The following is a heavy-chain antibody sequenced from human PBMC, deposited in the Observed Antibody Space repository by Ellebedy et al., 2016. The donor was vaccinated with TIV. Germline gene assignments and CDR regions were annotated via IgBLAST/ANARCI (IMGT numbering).Heavy chain of an antibody. CDR3: VVGLFHP. CDR2: MKPGSGNT. D-gene: IGHD2-15*01. Sequence: AASVKVSCKASGYTFTDYDINWVRQATGQGLEYLGWMKPGSGNTGYAQKFEGRITMTRHTTTSTAYMELSSLGSDDTAVYSWVVGLFHPWGQGTLVSVSS. CDR1: GYTFTDYD. V-gene: IGHV1-8*01. J-gene: IGHJ5*02.